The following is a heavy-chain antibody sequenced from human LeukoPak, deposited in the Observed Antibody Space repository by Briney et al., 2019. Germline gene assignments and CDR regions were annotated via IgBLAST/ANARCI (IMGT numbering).Heavy chain of an antibody. Sequence: PGGSLRLSCAASGFTVSSNYMSWVRQAPGKGLEWVSLIYSGGITYYADSVKGRFTISRDNFKNTLYLQMNSLRAEDTAVYYCAREDGGWGAFDYWGQGTLVTVSS. CDR2: IYSGGIT. J-gene: IGHJ4*02. CDR3: AREDGGWGAFDY. V-gene: IGHV3-53*01. CDR1: GFTVSSNY. D-gene: IGHD1-26*01.